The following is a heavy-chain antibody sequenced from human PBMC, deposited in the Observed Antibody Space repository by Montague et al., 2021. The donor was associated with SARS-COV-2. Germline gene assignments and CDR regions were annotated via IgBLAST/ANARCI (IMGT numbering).Heavy chain of an antibody. CDR2: IYYSGRT. Sequence: SETLSLTCTVSGGSISSYYCSWIRQPPGKGLEWIGYIYYSGRTNXNPSLKSRVTISVDTSKNQFSLKLSSVTAADTAVYYCAREDYSNAWFDPWGQGTLVTVSS. D-gene: IGHD4-11*01. CDR1: GGSISSYY. V-gene: IGHV4-59*01. CDR3: AREDYSNAWFDP. J-gene: IGHJ5*02.